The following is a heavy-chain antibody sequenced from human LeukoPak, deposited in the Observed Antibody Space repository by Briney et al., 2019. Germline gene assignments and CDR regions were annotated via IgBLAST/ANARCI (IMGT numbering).Heavy chain of an antibody. J-gene: IGHJ6*02. V-gene: IGHV3-23*01. CDR2: IGGRDCST. D-gene: IGHD3-9*01. CDR1: GFTFSSYA. Sequence: GGSLRLSRAPSGFTFSSYAMSWVRQAPGKGLEWVSGIGGRDCSTHYADSAKGRFTISRDNSKNALYLQMNSLRAEDTAIYYCAKDYYDILTGYPPSYNYGMDVWGQGTTAIVSS. CDR3: AKDYYDILTGYPPSYNYGMDV.